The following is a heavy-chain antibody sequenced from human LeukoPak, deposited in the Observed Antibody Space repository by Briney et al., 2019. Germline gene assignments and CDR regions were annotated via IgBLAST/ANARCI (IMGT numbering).Heavy chain of an antibody. V-gene: IGHV5-51*01. CDR3: GRHSPYDFGYMDV. J-gene: IGHJ6*03. CDR1: GYSFTSYW. D-gene: IGHD3-3*01. CDR2: IYPGDSDT. Sequence: GESLQISCKGSGYSFTSYWIGWVRQMPGKGLEWMGIIYPGDSDTRYSPSFQGQVTISADKSISTAYLQWSSLKASDTAMYYCGRHSPYDFGYMDVWGKGTTVTVSS.